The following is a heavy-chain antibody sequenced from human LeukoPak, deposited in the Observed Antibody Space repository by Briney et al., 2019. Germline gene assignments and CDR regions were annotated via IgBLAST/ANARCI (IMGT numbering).Heavy chain of an antibody. V-gene: IGHV4-59*01. CDR2: IYYSGST. Sequence: PSETLSLTCTVSGGSISSYYWSWIRQPPGKGLEWIGYIYYSGSTNYNPSLKSRVTISVDTSKNQFSLKLSSVTAADTAVYYCARTIKGARYDFWSGYQPYYFDYWGQGTLVTVSS. CDR3: ARTIKGARYDFWSGYQPYYFDY. CDR1: GGSISSYY. D-gene: IGHD3-3*01. J-gene: IGHJ4*02.